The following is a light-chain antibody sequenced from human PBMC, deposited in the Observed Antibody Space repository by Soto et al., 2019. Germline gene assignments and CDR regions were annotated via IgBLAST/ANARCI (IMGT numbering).Light chain of an antibody. V-gene: IGLV2-14*01. CDR2: DVS. Sequence: QSVLPQPASVSGSPGQSITISCTVTSSDIGGYNYVSWYQQHPGKAPKLMLYDVSNRPSGVSNRLSGSKSVNTVFLIISVLLDEDYADLSCRSYTSSRQVFGTWTK. CDR3: RSYTSSRQV. J-gene: IGLJ1*01. CDR1: SSDIGGYNY.